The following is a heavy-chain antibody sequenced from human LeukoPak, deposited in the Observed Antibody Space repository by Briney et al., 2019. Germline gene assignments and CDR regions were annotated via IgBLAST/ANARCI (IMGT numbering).Heavy chain of an antibody. V-gene: IGHV4-34*01. CDR1: GGSLSGYY. D-gene: IGHD3-3*01. CDR3: ARVPNYDFWSGYRPTYYYYMDV. Sequence: PSETLSLTCAVYGGSLSGYYWSWIRQPPGKGLEWIGEINHSGSTNYNPSLKSRVTISVDTSKNQFSLKLSSVTAADTAVYYCARVPNYDFWSGYRPTYYYYMDVWGKGTTVTVSS. J-gene: IGHJ6*03. CDR2: INHSGST.